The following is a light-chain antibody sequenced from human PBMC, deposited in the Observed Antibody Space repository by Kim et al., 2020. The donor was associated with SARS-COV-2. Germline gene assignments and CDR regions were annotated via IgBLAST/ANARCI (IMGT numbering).Light chain of an antibody. CDR3: QQSYTTPRT. J-gene: IGKJ1*01. CDR1: QNIRTY. CDR2: AAS. Sequence: ASVGDRVTITCLASQNIRTYLNWYQHKPGEAPNVLIFAASSLQSGVPSRFSGSGSGTDFTLTISSLQPEDFATYYCQQSYTTPRTFGQGTKVEIK. V-gene: IGKV1-39*01.